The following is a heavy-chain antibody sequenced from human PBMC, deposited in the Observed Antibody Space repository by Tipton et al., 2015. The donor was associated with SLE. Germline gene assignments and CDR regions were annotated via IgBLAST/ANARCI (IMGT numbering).Heavy chain of an antibody. Sequence: TLSLTCTVSGGSISSSSYYWGWIRQPPGKGLEWIGSIYYSGSTYYNPSLKSRVTISVDTSKNQFSLKLSSVTAADTAVYYCARDPSRYSGSQSPFDYWCQGTLVTVSS. CDR3: ARDPSRYSGSQSPFDY. J-gene: IGHJ4*02. CDR2: IYYSGST. D-gene: IGHD1-26*01. V-gene: IGHV4-39*07. CDR1: GGSISSSSYY.